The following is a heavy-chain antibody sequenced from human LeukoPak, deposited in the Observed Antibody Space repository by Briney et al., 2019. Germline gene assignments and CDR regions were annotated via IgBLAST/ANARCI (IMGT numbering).Heavy chain of an antibody. CDR2: ISYDGSNK. CDR1: GFTFSSYG. J-gene: IGHJ4*02. Sequence: GGSLRLSCAASGFTFSSYGMHWVRQAPGKGLEWVAVISYDGSNKYYADSVKGRFTISRDNSKNSLYLQMNSLRAEDTAVYYCARRGSSGSSLGDYFDYWGQGTLVTVSS. V-gene: IGHV3-30*03. D-gene: IGHD1-26*01. CDR3: ARRGSSGSSLGDYFDY.